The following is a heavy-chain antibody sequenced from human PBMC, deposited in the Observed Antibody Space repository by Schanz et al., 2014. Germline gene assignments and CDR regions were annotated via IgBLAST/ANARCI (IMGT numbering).Heavy chain of an antibody. CDR3: LAPDYGMDV. J-gene: IGHJ6*02. Sequence: VQLVESGGGVVQPGRSLRLSCAASGFTLSSYGMNWVRQAPGKGLEWVSAISGSGGSTYYADSVKGRFTISRDNSKNTLYLQMNSLRAEDTAVYYCLAPDYGMDVWGQGTTVTVSS. CDR2: ISGSGGST. CDR1: GFTLSSYG. V-gene: IGHV3-23*04.